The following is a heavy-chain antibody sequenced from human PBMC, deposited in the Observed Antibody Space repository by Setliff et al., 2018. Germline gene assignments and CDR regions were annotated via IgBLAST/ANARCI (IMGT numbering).Heavy chain of an antibody. CDR3: ARPSLWFGEFSNWFDP. CDR2: ISSSSSYI. CDR1: GFTSSSYS. V-gene: IGHV3-21*01. Sequence: GGSLRLSCAASGFTSSSYSMNWVRQAPGKGLEWVSSISSSSSYIYYADSVKGRFTISRDNAKNSLYLQMNSLRAEDTAVYYCARPSLWFGEFSNWFDPWGQGTLVTVSS. D-gene: IGHD3-10*01. J-gene: IGHJ5*02.